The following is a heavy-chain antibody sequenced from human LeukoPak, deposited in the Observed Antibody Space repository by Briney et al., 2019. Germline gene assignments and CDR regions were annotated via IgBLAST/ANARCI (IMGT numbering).Heavy chain of an antibody. Sequence: GGSLRLSCAASGLTFSTYAMYWVRQAPGKGLEWVAVISYDGSDKYYADSVKGRFTISRDNSKNTLYLQMNSLRAEDTAVYYCARDRGPLDYWGQGTLVTVSS. CDR3: ARDRGPLDY. CDR2: ISYDGSDK. CDR1: GLTFSTYA. V-gene: IGHV3-30-3*01. J-gene: IGHJ4*02. D-gene: IGHD1-14*01.